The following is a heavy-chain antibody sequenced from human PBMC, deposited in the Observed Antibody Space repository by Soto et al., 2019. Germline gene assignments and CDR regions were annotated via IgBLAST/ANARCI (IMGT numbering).Heavy chain of an antibody. Sequence: ASVKVSCKASGYTFTAYYMHWVRQAPGQGLEWMGWINPNSGVTNYAQKFQGRVTMTRDTSISTVYMDLSSLISDDTAVYYCTRDASRDSSARGWFDPWGPGTLVTVSS. V-gene: IGHV1-2*02. CDR1: GYTFTAYY. CDR3: TRDASRDSSARGWFDP. CDR2: INPNSGVT. D-gene: IGHD6-13*01. J-gene: IGHJ5*02.